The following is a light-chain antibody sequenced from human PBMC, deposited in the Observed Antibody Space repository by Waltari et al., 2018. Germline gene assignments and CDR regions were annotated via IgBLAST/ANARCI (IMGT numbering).Light chain of an antibody. CDR1: QSVSIY. V-gene: IGKV3-20*01. J-gene: IGKJ1*01. CDR3: QHYKSLPVS. Sequence: LMLTQSPGTLSLSPGERATLSCRASQSVSIYLAWYQQKPGQAPRLLIYHTSTRATGIPDRFSGSGSGTDFSLTISGLEPEDFAVYYCQHYKSLPVSFGQGTRVEIK. CDR2: HTS.